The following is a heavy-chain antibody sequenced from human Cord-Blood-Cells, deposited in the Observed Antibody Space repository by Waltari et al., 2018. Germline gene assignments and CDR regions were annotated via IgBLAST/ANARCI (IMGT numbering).Heavy chain of an antibody. Sequence: QLQLQESGPGLVKPSETLSLTCTVSGGSISSSSYYWGWIRQPPGKGLEWIGSIYYSGSTHYNPSLKSRVTISVDTSKNQFALKLSSVTAADTAVYYCARRDIVGATDYWGQGTLVTVSS. J-gene: IGHJ4*02. V-gene: IGHV4-39*01. D-gene: IGHD1-26*01. CDR2: IYYSGST. CDR3: ARRDIVGATDY. CDR1: GGSISSSSYY.